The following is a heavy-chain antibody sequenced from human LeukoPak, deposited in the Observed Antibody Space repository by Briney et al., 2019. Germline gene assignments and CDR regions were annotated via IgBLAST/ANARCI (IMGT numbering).Heavy chain of an antibody. CDR1: GGSFSDYY. CDR3: ARGFPIDDYVDYFDY. V-gene: IGHV4-34*01. Sequence: PSETLSLTCAVYGGSFSDYYWSWIRQPPGKGLEWIGEINHSGSTNYNPSLKSRVTISVDTSKNQFSLKVSSVTAADTAVYYCARGFPIDDYVDYFDYWGQGTLVTVSS. CDR2: INHSGST. D-gene: IGHD4-17*01. J-gene: IGHJ4*02.